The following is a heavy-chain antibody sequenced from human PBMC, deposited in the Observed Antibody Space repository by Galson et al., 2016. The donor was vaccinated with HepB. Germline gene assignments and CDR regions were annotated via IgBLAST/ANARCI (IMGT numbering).Heavy chain of an antibody. V-gene: IGHV4-31*03. D-gene: IGHD1-1*01. CDR2: IYHSGNT. CDR3: ARELGFDGIDI. CDR1: GDSISSGASY. J-gene: IGHJ3*02. Sequence: TLSLTCTVSGDSISSGASYWTWLRHHPGKGLEWIGYIYHSGNTYYNPSLKSRLTISVDTSKNQFSLNLTSVTVADTAVYYCARELGFDGIDIWGHGTMVTVSS.